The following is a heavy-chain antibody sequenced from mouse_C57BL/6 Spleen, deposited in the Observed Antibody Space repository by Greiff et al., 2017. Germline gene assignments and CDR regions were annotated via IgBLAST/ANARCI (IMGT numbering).Heavy chain of an antibody. J-gene: IGHJ2*01. CDR1: GFTFSDYG. V-gene: IGHV5-17*01. D-gene: IGHD2-3*01. CDR2: ISSGRSTI. CDR3: ARRDGYYGLDY. Sequence: EVKLVESGGGLVKPGGSLKLSCAASGFTFSDYGMHWVRQAPEKGLEWVAYISSGRSTIYYADTVKGRFTISRDNAKNTLFLQMTSLRSEDTAMYYCARRDGYYGLDYWGQGTTLTVSS.